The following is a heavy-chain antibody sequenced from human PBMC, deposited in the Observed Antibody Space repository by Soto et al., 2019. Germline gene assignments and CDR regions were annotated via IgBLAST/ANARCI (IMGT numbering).Heavy chain of an antibody. V-gene: IGHV3-21*06. CDR2: ISSTTNYI. Sequence: GSLRLSCAASGFTFTRYSMNWVRQAPGKGLEWVSSISSTTNYIYYGDSMKGRFTISRDNAKNSLYLEMNSLRAEDTAVYYCARAYYDFWSGYIDNWFDPWGQGTLVTVSS. D-gene: IGHD3-3*01. CDR3: ARAYYDFWSGYIDNWFDP. CDR1: GFTFTRYS. J-gene: IGHJ5*02.